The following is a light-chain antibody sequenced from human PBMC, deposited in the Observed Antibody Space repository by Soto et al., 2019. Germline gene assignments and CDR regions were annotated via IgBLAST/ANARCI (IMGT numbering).Light chain of an antibody. CDR2: EVI. Sequence: QSALTQPASVSGSPGQSITISCTGTSSDVGGFNFVSWYQQYPGQAPKLVIYEVINRPSGISDRFSGSKSDNTASLTISGLQAEDEADYYCSSYRSGSILYVFGTGTKVNVL. CDR1: SSDVGGFNF. V-gene: IGLV2-14*01. CDR3: SSYRSGSILYV. J-gene: IGLJ1*01.